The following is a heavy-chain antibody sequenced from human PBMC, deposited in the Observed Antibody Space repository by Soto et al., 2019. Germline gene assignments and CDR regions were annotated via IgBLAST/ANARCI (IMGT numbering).Heavy chain of an antibody. CDR1: GFTFSSYG. CDR3: AREWLDDYYYYGMDV. D-gene: IGHD3-22*01. CDR2: IWYDGSNK. V-gene: IGHV3-33*01. Sequence: PGGSLRLSCAASGFTFSSYGMHWVRQAPGKGLEWVAVIWYDGSNKYYADSVKGRFTISRDNSKNTLYLQMNSLRAEDTAVYYCAREWLDDYYYYGMDVWGQGTTVTVSS. J-gene: IGHJ6*02.